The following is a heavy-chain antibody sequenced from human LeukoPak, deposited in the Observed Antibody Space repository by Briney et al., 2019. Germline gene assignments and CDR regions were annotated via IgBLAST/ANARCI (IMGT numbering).Heavy chain of an antibody. CDR3: ARDLALDYDFWSAQTGNFDY. CDR1: GGSISSSSYY. CDR2: IYYGGST. V-gene: IGHV4-39*07. Sequence: KPSETLSLTCTVSGGSISSSSYYWGWLRQPPGKGLEWIGSIYYGGSTYYNPSLKSRVTISVDTSKNQFSLKLSSVTAADTAVYYCARDLALDYDFWSAQTGNFDYWGQGTLVTVSS. D-gene: IGHD3-3*01. J-gene: IGHJ4*02.